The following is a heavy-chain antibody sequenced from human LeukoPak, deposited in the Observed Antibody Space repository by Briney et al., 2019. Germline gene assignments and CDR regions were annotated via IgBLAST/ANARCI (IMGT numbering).Heavy chain of an antibody. Sequence: PGGSLRLSCEASGFTFATYGFHWVRQAPGKGLEWVAVIWYDGNKKYYADSLKGRLAISRDDSKNTLYLQMNSLRAEDTAVYYCARDYGLKYFDYWGQGTLVTVSS. J-gene: IGHJ4*02. CDR3: ARDYGLKYFDY. V-gene: IGHV3-33*01. CDR2: IWYDGNKK. CDR1: GFTFATYG. D-gene: IGHD4-17*01.